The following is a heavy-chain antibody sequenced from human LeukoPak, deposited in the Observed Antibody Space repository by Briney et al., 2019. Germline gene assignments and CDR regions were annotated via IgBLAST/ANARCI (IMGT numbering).Heavy chain of an antibody. CDR2: ISSSSSYT. V-gene: IGHV3-11*05. CDR3: ARAVSVSSYYFDC. Sequence: KPGGSLRLPCAASGFIFSDYYMSWIRQAPGKGLEWISYISSSSSYTNYVDSVKGRFNISRDNAKNSLYLQMNSLRAEDTAVYYCARAVSVSSYYFDCWGQGTLVTVSS. CDR1: GFIFSDYY. J-gene: IGHJ4*02. D-gene: IGHD5/OR15-5a*01.